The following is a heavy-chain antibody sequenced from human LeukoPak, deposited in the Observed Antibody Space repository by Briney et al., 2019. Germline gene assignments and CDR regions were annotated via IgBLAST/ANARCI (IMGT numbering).Heavy chain of an antibody. CDR1: GYSFTIYW. J-gene: IGHJ4*02. D-gene: IGHD3-10*01. CDR2: NYPGDSDT. Sequence: GESLKISCKGSGYSFTIYWIVWVRQMPGKGLECMGINYPGDSDTRYSPYFQGQVTISADKSINTAYLQWSSLKASDTAMYYCATMVRGVIYYWGQGTLVTVSS. CDR3: ATMVRGVIYY. V-gene: IGHV5-51*01.